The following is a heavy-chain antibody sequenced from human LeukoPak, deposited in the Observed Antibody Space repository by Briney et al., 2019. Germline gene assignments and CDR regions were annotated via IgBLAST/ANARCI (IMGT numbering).Heavy chain of an antibody. CDR3: ARDLTGSEWIQLWPTAY. Sequence: GGSLRLSCAASGFTFSSYAMHWVRQAPGKGLEWVAVISYDGSNKYYADSVKGRFTISRDNSKNTLYLQMNSLRAEDTAVYYCARDLTGSEWIQLWPTAYWGQGTLVTVSS. V-gene: IGHV3-30-3*01. D-gene: IGHD5-18*01. CDR1: GFTFSSYA. J-gene: IGHJ4*02. CDR2: ISYDGSNK.